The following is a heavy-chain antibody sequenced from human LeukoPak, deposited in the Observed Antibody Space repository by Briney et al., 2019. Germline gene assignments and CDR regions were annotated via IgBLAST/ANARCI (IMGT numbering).Heavy chain of an antibody. CDR3: AKTTAGNSSGRNPGWPVDY. CDR1: GFTFNSYA. J-gene: IGHJ4*02. V-gene: IGHV3-23*01. D-gene: IGHD6-19*01. CDR2: VSGSGGII. Sequence: GGSLRLSCAASGFTFNSYAMTWVRQAPGKGLEWVSNVSGSGGIIYYADSVKGRFTIFRDNSKNTLYLQMNSLRAEDTAVYYCAKTTAGNSSGRNPGWPVDYWGQGTLVTVSS.